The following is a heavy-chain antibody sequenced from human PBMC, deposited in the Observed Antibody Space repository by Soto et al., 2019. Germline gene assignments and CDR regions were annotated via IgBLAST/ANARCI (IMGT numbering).Heavy chain of an antibody. CDR3: ARDIVVVVAANYYYYGMDV. CDR2: ISSSGSTI. V-gene: IGHV3-48*03. CDR1: GFTFSSYE. D-gene: IGHD2-15*01. Sequence: EVQLVESGGGLVQPGGSLRLSCAASGFTFSSYEMNWVRQAPGKGLEWVSYISSSGSTIYYADSVKGRFTISSDNAKNSLYLQMNSLRAEDAAVYYCARDIVVVVAANYYYYGMDVWGQGTTVTVSS. J-gene: IGHJ6*02.